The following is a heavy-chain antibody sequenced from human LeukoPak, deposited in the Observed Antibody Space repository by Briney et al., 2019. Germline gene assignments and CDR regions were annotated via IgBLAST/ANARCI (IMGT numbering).Heavy chain of an antibody. J-gene: IGHJ3*02. V-gene: IGHV3-64*01. Sequence: GGSLRLSCAASGFTFSTYSMHWVRQAPGKGLKYVSAISANGGSTYYANSVKGRFTISRDNSKNTLYLQMGSLRAEDMAVYYCARESNGDYGNTSDIWGQGTVVTVSS. CDR3: ARESNGDYGNTSDI. D-gene: IGHD4-17*01. CDR1: GFTFSTYS. CDR2: ISANGGST.